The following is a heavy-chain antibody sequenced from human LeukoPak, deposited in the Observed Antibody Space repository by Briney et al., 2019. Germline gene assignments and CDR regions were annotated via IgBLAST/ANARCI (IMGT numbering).Heavy chain of an antibody. CDR3: ARRGYSGLPDY. V-gene: IGHV3-33*01. CDR2: ICYDGSNK. Sequence: SLRLSCAASGFIFNSYGLHWVRQAPGKGLEWVAVICYDGSNKYYADSVKGRFTISRDNSKNTLYLQMTSLRAEDTAVYYCARRGYSGLPDYWGQGTLVTVSS. CDR1: GFIFNSYG. D-gene: IGHD5-12*01. J-gene: IGHJ4*02.